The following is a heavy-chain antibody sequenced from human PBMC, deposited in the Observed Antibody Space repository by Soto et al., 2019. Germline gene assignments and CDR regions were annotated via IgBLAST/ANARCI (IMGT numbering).Heavy chain of an antibody. CDR1: GFIFRKFC. V-gene: IGHV3-30*18. CDR2: ISGDGNDK. Sequence: GGAPRTACATPGFIFRKFCMHWVRRAPGKGLEWVATISGDGNDKYYPDSMKGRFTISRDNSKSTLYLQMNSLRAEDTAVYYCAKIFRYGDPEYWGQGALVTVSS. J-gene: IGHJ4*02. D-gene: IGHD2-21*02. CDR3: AKIFRYGDPEY.